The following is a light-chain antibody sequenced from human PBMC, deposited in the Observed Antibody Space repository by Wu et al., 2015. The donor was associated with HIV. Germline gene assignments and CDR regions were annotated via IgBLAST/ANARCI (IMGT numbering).Light chain of an antibody. CDR3: QHLNNWPL. CDR2: GAS. V-gene: IGKV3-15*01. J-gene: IGKJ3*01. Sequence: EIVLTQSPAVLSMSPGERATLSCRASQNIDDNLAWYQQKLGQAPGLLIYGASSRAAGVPARFSGSGSGTEFTLTISGMQSEDFAVYYCQHLNNWPLFGPGTKVDF. CDR1: QNIDDN.